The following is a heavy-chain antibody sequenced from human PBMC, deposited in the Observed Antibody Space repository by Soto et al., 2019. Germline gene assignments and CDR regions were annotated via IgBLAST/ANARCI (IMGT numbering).Heavy chain of an antibody. D-gene: IGHD3-3*01. J-gene: IGHJ6*03. Sequence: GGSLRLSCAASGFTFSSYAMSWVRQAPGKGLEWVSAISGSGGSTYYADSMKGRFTISRDNSKNTLYLQMNSLRAEDTAVYYCAKDLEAEADKITIFGVVIFRPGYMDVWGKGTTVTVSS. CDR1: GFTFSSYA. CDR2: ISGSGGST. CDR3: AKDLEAEADKITIFGVVIFRPGYMDV. V-gene: IGHV3-23*01.